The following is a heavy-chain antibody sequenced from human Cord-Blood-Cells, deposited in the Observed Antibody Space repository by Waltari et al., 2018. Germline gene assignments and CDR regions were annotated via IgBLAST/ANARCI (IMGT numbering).Heavy chain of an antibody. J-gene: IGHJ3*02. CDR3: TVHNWNDVAFDI. V-gene: IGHV1-24*01. CDR2: FDPEDGET. D-gene: IGHD1-20*01. Sequence: QVQLVQSGAEVKKPGASVKVSCKVSGYTPTELSMHWVRQAPGKGLEWMGGFDPEDGETIYAQKFQGRVTMTEDTSTDTAYMELSSLRSEDTAVYYCTVHNWNDVAFDIWGQGTMVTVSS. CDR1: GYTPTELS.